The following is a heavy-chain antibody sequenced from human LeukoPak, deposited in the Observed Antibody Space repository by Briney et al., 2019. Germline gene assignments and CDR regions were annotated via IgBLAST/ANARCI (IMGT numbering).Heavy chain of an antibody. CDR2: MYYTGKT. CDR1: GDSISDYF. CDR3: ARDRSYFYDGGSFDF. J-gene: IGHJ4*02. D-gene: IGHD3-10*02. V-gene: IGHV4-59*01. Sequence: PSETLSLTCTVPGDSISDYFWSWIRQPPGKGLEWIGYMYYTGKTDYNPSLKSRVTISFDTSKNQFSLRLSSVTAADTAMYFCARDRSYFYDGGSFDFWGQGTLVTVSS.